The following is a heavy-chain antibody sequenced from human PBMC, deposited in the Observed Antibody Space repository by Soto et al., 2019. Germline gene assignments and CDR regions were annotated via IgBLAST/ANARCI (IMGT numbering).Heavy chain of an antibody. D-gene: IGHD4-17*01. CDR3: VKGYGGNSFLFWSGY. CDR2: ISSNGGST. J-gene: IGHJ4*02. Sequence: GGSLRLSCSASGFTFSSYAMHWVRQAPGKGLEYVSAISSNGGSTYYADSVKGRFTISRDNSKNTLYLQMSSLRAEDTAVYYCVKGYGGNSFLFWSGYWGQGTLVTVSS. V-gene: IGHV3-64D*08. CDR1: GFTFSSYA.